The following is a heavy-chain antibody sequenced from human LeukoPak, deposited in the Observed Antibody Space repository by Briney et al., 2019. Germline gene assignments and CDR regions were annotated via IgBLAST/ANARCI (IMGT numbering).Heavy chain of an antibody. J-gene: IGHJ4*02. CDR1: GFTFSSYA. V-gene: IGHV3-64*01. D-gene: IGHD2-21*01. CDR3: ARIAAFCGGDCYVDY. CDR2: INSNGGST. Sequence: GGSLRLSCAASGFTFSSYAMHWVRQAPGKGLEYVSAINSNGGSTYYANSVKGRFTISRDNSKNTLYLQKGSLGAEDMAVYYCARIAAFCGGDCYVDYWGQGTLVTVSS.